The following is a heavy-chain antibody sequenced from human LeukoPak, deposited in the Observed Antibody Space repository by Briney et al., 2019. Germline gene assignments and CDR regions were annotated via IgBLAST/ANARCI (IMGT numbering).Heavy chain of an antibody. CDR3: ARGAYDYIWGSYRQYYYFDY. CDR1: GGSFSGYY. Sequence: PSESLSLTCALYGGSFSGYYWSWIRQPPGKGLEWIGEINDSGSTNYNPSLKSRVTISVDTSKNQFSLKLSSVTAADTAVYYCARGAYDYIWGSYRQYYYFDYWGQGTLVTVSS. J-gene: IGHJ4*02. CDR2: INDSGST. V-gene: IGHV4-34*01. D-gene: IGHD3-16*02.